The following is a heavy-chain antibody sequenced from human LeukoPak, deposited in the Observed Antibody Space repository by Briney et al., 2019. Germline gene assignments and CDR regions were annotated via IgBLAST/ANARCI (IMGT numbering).Heavy chain of an antibody. CDR3: ARALTTLTYEGY. Sequence: PGGSLRLSCAASGFTFSSYTMHWIRQAPGEGLEWVSSISGSNSYIFYADSVKGRFTVSRDNAKDSLYLQMNSLRAEDTAVYYCARALTTLTYEGYWGQGTLVTVSS. V-gene: IGHV3-21*01. CDR2: ISGSNSYI. D-gene: IGHD1-1*01. CDR1: GFTFSSYT. J-gene: IGHJ4*02.